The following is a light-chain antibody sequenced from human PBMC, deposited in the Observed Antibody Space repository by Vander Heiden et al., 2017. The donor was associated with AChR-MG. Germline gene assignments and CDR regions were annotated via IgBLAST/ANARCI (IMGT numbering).Light chain of an antibody. CDR2: RNN. CDR1: SSTIGMNY. Sequence: QSVLTQPPSASGTPGQRVSISCSGSSSTIGMNYVYWYQQRPGTAPKLLIYRNNQRHSGVPDRFSGSKSGTSASLAISGLRSEDEADYYCAAWDDSLSGPNWVFGGGTKLTVL. V-gene: IGLV1-47*01. J-gene: IGLJ3*02. CDR3: AAWDDSLSGPNWV.